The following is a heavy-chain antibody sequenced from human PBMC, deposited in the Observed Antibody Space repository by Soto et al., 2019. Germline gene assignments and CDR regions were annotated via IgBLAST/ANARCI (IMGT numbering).Heavy chain of an antibody. V-gene: IGHV5-51*01. CDR1: GYSFTSYW. Sequence: GESLKISCKGSGYSFTSYWIGWVRQMPGKGLEWMGIIYPGDSDTRYSPSFQGQVTISADKSISTAYLQWSSLKASDTAMYYCARDIYGSGSYYPPHYYYYYGMDVWGQGTTVTVSS. CDR3: ARDIYGSGSYYPPHYYYYYGMDV. CDR2: IYPGDSDT. J-gene: IGHJ6*02. D-gene: IGHD3-10*01.